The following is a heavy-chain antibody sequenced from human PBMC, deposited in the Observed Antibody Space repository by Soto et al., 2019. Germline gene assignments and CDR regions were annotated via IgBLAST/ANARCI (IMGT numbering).Heavy chain of an antibody. CDR3: VRDYGSGGWFDP. Sequence: QVQLVQSGAEVKKPGASVKVSCKASGYTFTSYGISWVRHAPGQGLEWMGWISADNGNTNHAQKLQGRVTMTTDTSTSTAYMELRSLRSDDTAVYSCVRDYGSGGWFDPWGQGTLVTVSS. D-gene: IGHD3-10*01. CDR1: GYTFTSYG. CDR2: ISADNGNT. V-gene: IGHV1-18*04. J-gene: IGHJ5*02.